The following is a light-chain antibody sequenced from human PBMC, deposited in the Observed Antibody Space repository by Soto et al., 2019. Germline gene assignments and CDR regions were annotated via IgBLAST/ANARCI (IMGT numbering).Light chain of an antibody. V-gene: IGKV1-39*01. J-gene: IGKJ1*01. Sequence: DIQMTHSPSSLSASVGDRVTITCRASQSISSYLNWYQQKPGKAPKLLIYAASSLQSGVPSRFSGSGSGTDFTLTISSLQPEDFATYYCQQSYSTPPWTFSQGTKVDIK. CDR2: AAS. CDR1: QSISSY. CDR3: QQSYSTPPWT.